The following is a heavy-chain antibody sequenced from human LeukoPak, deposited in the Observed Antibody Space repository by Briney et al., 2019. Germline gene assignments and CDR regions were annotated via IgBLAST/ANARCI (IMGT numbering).Heavy chain of an antibody. CDR3: ARLGVLTGYYKAFDY. J-gene: IGHJ4*02. Sequence: SETLSLTCTVSGYSISSGYYWGWIRQPPGKGLEWIGSIYYSGSTYYNPSLKSRVTISVDTSKNQFSLKLSSVTAADTAVYYCARLGVLTGYYKAFDYWGQGTLVTVSS. V-gene: IGHV4-38-2*02. CDR1: GYSISSGYY. CDR2: IYYSGST. D-gene: IGHD3-9*01.